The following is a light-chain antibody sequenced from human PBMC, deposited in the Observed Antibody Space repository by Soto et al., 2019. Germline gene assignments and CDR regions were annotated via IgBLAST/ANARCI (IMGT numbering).Light chain of an antibody. CDR2: AAS. CDR1: QSISSY. V-gene: IGKV1-39*01. J-gene: IGKJ4*01. Sequence: QMTQSPSSLSASVGDRVTITCRASQSISSYLNWYQQKPGKAPKLLIYAASSLQSGVPSRFSGSGSGTDFTLTIAGLQPEDSASYFCQQSISAPLTFGGGTKVEIK. CDR3: QQSISAPLT.